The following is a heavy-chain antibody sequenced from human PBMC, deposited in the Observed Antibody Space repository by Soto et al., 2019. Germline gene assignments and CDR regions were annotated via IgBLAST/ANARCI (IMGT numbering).Heavy chain of an antibody. CDR3: ARGGSSSDNGMDV. CDR1: GFSFSTYS. D-gene: IGHD6-6*01. Sequence: EVQLVESGGGLVQPGGSLRLSCAASGFSFSTYSMNWVRQAPGKGLEWVSYISSRSYTIYYIDSVKGRFTISRDNAKSSLYLPRNSLKDEDTAVYYCARGGSSSDNGMDVWGQGTTVTVSS. J-gene: IGHJ6*02. CDR2: ISSRSYTI. V-gene: IGHV3-48*02.